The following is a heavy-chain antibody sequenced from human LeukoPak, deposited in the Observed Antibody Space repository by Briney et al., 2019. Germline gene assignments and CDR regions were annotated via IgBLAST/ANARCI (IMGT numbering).Heavy chain of an antibody. CDR1: GFTFSSYW. J-gene: IGHJ5*02. D-gene: IGHD3-10*01. CDR3: ARWGHRRYYYTSGSAFDP. V-gene: IGHV3-74*01. CDR2: ISYDGDNT. Sequence: GGSLILSCAASGFTFSSYWRHWFRQAPGKGLVWVSRISYDGDNTNYADSVMGRFTISRDNSKNTLYLQMNSLRAADKAVYYCARWGHRRYYYTSGSAFDPWGQGTLGTGSS.